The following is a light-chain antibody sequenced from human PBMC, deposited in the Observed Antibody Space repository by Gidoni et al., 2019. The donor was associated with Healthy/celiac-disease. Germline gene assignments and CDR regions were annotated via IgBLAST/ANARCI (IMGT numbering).Light chain of an antibody. CDR2: GAS. J-gene: IGKJ2*03. Sequence: ENVLKQSPGTLSLSPGERATLPCRASQSVSSSYLAWYQQKPGQAPRLLIYGASSRATGIPDLFSGSWSGTYFTLTISRLDPEYFAVYYCQQYGSSPLYSFGQGTKLEIK. V-gene: IGKV3-20*01. CDR1: QSVSSSY. CDR3: QQYGSSPLYS.